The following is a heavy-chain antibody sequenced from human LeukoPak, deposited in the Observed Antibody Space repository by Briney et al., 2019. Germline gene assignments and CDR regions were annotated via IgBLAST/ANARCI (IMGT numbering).Heavy chain of an antibody. CDR3: ARRREGSSFVDC. Sequence: SETLSLTCTVSGSSITSRNLYWGWIRQPPGKGLEWIGTVYYSGNTHYNPSLESRVTISVDTSKNQFSLKLSSVTAADTAVYYCARRREGSSFVDCWGQGTLVTVSS. J-gene: IGHJ4*02. V-gene: IGHV4-39*07. D-gene: IGHD6-6*01. CDR2: VYYSGNT. CDR1: GSSITSRNLY.